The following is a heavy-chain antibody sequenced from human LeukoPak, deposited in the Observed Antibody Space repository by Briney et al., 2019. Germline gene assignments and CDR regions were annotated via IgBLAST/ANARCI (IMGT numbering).Heavy chain of an antibody. D-gene: IGHD6-6*01. CDR3: TRGLSIATRPAYYFDY. CDR2: INPNSGGT. V-gene: IGHV1-2*02. Sequence: GASVKVSCKASGHTFTDYYMHWVRQAPGQGFEWMGWINPNSGGTNYAQKFQGRVTMTRDTPISTAYMELTSLRSDDTAVYYCTRGLSIATRPAYYFDYWGQGTLVTVSS. CDR1: GHTFTDYY. J-gene: IGHJ4*02.